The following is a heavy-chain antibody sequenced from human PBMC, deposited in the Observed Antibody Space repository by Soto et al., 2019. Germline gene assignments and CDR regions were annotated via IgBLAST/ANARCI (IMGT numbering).Heavy chain of an antibody. V-gene: IGHV3-21*01. CDR3: ARDSTAAAGFDY. J-gene: IGHJ4*02. CDR2: ISSSSSYI. CDR1: GFTFSSYS. D-gene: IGHD6-13*01. Sequence: GGSLRLSCAASGFTFSSYSMNWVRQAPGKGLEWVSSISSSSSYIYYADSVKGRFTISRDNAKNSLYLQMNSLRAEDTAVYYCARDSTAAAGFDYWGQGTLVTSPQ.